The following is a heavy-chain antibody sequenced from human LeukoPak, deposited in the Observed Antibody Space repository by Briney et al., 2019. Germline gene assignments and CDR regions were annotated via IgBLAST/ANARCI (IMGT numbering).Heavy chain of an antibody. CDR1: GYTFTGYY. V-gene: IGHV1-2*02. CDR3: ARDFSHYDILTGYHYYFDY. Sequence: APVKVSCKASGYTFTGYYMHWVRQAPGQGLEWMGWINPNSGGTNYAQKFQGRVTMTRDTSISTAYMELSRLRSDDTAVYYCARDFSHYDILTGYHYYFDYWGQGTLVTVSS. D-gene: IGHD3-9*01. J-gene: IGHJ4*02. CDR2: INPNSGGT.